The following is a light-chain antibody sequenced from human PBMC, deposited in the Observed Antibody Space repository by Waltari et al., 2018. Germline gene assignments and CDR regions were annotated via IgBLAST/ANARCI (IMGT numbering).Light chain of an antibody. Sequence: IMLTQSPGTLSLSPGERATLSCRASQSISRYLAWYQQKPGQAPRLLIYGASTRATGIPDRFSGSGSWTDFSLTISGLEPEDSAVYYCQHHFRLPATFGQGTKVEIK. CDR2: GAS. V-gene: IGKV3-20*01. J-gene: IGKJ1*01. CDR1: QSISRY. CDR3: QHHFRLPAT.